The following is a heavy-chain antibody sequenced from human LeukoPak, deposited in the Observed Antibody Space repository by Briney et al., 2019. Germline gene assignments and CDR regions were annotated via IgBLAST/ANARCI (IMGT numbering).Heavy chain of an antibody. V-gene: IGHV3-30-3*01. CDR2: ISYDGTNK. CDR1: GFTFSGYA. CDR3: ARSGEQWLIHYGMDV. J-gene: IGHJ6*02. Sequence: PGGFLRLSCAASGFTFSGYAMHWVRQAPGKGLEWVTVISYDGTNKYYADSVKGRFTISRDNSKNTLYLQMNSLRAEDTAVYYCARSGEQWLIHYGMDVWGQGTTVTVSS. D-gene: IGHD6-19*01.